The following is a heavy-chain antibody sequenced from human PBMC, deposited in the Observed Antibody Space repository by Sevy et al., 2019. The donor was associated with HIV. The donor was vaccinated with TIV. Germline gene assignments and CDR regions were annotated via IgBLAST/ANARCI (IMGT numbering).Heavy chain of an antibody. CDR1: GFTFSSYA. J-gene: IGHJ4*02. Sequence: GGSLRLSCAASGFTFSSYAMSWVRQAPGKGLEWVSAISGSGGSTYYADSVKGRFTISRDNSKNTLYLQMNSLRAEDMAVYYCAKATYDFWSGPIDYWGQGTLVTVSS. D-gene: IGHD3-3*01. CDR2: ISGSGGST. CDR3: AKATYDFWSGPIDY. V-gene: IGHV3-23*01.